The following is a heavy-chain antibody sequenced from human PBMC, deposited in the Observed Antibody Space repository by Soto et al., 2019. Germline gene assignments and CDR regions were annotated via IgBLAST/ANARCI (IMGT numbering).Heavy chain of an antibody. Sequence: QITLNESGPTLVKPTQTLTLTCTFSGFSLSTRDVGVGWIRQPPGEALEWLGVVYWDDDKTYSPSLKSRLTITKDTSKNQVVLRMTKVDPVDTATYYCAHCRGGVASVWGQGTLVTVSS. V-gene: IGHV2-5*02. CDR3: AHCRGGVASV. D-gene: IGHD3-16*01. CDR1: GFSLSTRDVG. CDR2: VYWDDDK. J-gene: IGHJ4*02.